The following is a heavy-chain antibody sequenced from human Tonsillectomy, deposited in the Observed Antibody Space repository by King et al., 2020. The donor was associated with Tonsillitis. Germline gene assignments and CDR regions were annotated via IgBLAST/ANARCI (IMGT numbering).Heavy chain of an antibody. CDR3: ASDLYCSGGSCSAFDY. Sequence: QLVQSGAEVKKPGASVKVSCKASGYTFSNYIISWVRQSPGQGLEWMGWINTYNDNTNYAQKLQGRVTMSTDTSTTTAYMELRNLRSDDTAVYYCASDLYCSGGSCSAFDYWGQGTLVTVSS. D-gene: IGHD2-15*01. CDR2: INTYNDNT. V-gene: IGHV1-18*01. J-gene: IGHJ4*02. CDR1: GYTFSNYI.